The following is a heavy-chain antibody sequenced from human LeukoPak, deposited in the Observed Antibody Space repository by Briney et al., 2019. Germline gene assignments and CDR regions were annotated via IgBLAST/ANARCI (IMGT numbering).Heavy chain of an antibody. V-gene: IGHV4-39*06. Sequence: SETLSLTCTVSGGSISSSSYYWGWIRQPPGKGLEWIGSIYYSGSTYYNPSLKSRVTISVDTSKNQFPLKLSSVTAADTAVYYCARSPYCTNGVCSTGGGLHWYFDLWGRGTLVTVSS. CDR1: GGSISSSSYY. J-gene: IGHJ2*01. CDR3: ARSPYCTNGVCSTGGGLHWYFDL. D-gene: IGHD2-8*01. CDR2: IYYSGST.